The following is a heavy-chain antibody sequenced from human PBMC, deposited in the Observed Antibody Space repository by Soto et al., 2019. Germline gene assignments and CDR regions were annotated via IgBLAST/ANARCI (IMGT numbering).Heavy chain of an antibody. CDR3: ARGQCDILTGYYAQYFDF. CDR1: GYSFINYP. Sequence: QVQLVQSGAEVKKPGASVKVSCKASGYSFINYPIHWVRQAPGQRLAWMGWINAGNGNIKYSQKFQGRVTITRDTSASTAYMELSSLTSEDTALYYCARGQCDILTGYYAQYFDFWGQGTLVTVSS. J-gene: IGHJ4*02. V-gene: IGHV1-3*01. CDR2: INAGNGNI. D-gene: IGHD3-9*01.